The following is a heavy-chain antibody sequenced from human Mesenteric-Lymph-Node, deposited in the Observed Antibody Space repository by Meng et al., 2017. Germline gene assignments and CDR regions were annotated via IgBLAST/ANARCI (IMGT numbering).Heavy chain of an antibody. CDR3: ARTVLLWFGEFDY. V-gene: IGHV2-26*01. Sequence: SGPTLVKPTQTLTLTCTFSGFSLSTSGVGVGWIRQPPGKALEWLAHIFSNDEKSYSTSLKSRLTISKDTSKSQVVLTMTNMDSVDTATYYCARTVLLWFGEFDYWGQGTLVTVSS. CDR1: GFSLSTSGVG. J-gene: IGHJ4*02. CDR2: IFSNDEK. D-gene: IGHD3-10*01.